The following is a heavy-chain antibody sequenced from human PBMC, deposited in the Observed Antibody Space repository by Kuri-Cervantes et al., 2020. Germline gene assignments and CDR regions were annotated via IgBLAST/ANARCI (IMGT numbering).Heavy chain of an antibody. V-gene: IGHV3-13*01. CDR2: IGTAGDT. D-gene: IGHD6-19*01. CDR3: AKDAVAGPYYYYYYGMDV. CDR1: GFTFSSYD. Sequence: GGSLRLSCAASGFTFSSYDMHWVRQATGKGLEWVSAIGTAGDTYYPGSVKGRFTISRENAKNSLYLQMNSLRAEDTAVYYCAKDAVAGPYYYYYYGMDVWGQGTTVTVSS. J-gene: IGHJ6*02.